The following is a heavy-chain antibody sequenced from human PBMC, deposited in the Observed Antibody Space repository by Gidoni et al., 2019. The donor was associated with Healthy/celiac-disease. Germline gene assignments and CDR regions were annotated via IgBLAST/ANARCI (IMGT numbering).Heavy chain of an antibody. Sequence: EVQLVESGGGLVKPGGSLRLSCAASGFPFSNAWMSWVRQAPGKGLEWVGRIKSKTDGGTTDYAAPVKGRFTISRDDSKNTLYLQMNSLKTEDTAVYYCTTSPYYDSSGYPWGWGQGTLVTVSS. CDR1: GFPFSNAW. V-gene: IGHV3-15*01. CDR3: TTSPYYDSSGYPWG. J-gene: IGHJ4*02. D-gene: IGHD3-22*01. CDR2: IKSKTDGGTT.